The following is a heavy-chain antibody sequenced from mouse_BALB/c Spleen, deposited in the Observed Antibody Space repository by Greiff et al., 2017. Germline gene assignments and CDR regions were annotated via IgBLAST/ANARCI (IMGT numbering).Heavy chain of an antibody. V-gene: IGHV5-4*02. CDR3: ANGAYDNYYAMDY. CDR2: ISDGGSYT. Sequence: EVQLVESGGGLVKPGGSLKLSCAASGFTFSDYYMYWVRQTPEKRLEWVATISDGGSYTYYPDSVKGRFTISRDNAKNNLYLQMSSLKSEDTAMYYCANGAYDNYYAMDYWGQGTSVTVSS. J-gene: IGHJ4*01. D-gene: IGHD2-3*01. CDR1: GFTFSDYY.